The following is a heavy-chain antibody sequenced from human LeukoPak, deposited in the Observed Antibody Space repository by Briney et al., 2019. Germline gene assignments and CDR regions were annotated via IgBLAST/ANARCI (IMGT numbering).Heavy chain of an antibody. J-gene: IGHJ4*02. V-gene: IGHV4-34*01. Sequence: SETLSLTCAVYGGSFSGYYWSWIRQPPGKGLEWIGETNHSGSTNYSPSLQSRVTISVDTSKNQFSLKLSSVTAADTAVYYCARGVYCSGGNCYLPLDSWGQGTLVTVSS. CDR1: GGSFSGYY. CDR2: TNHSGST. D-gene: IGHD2-15*01. CDR3: ARGVYCSGGNCYLPLDS.